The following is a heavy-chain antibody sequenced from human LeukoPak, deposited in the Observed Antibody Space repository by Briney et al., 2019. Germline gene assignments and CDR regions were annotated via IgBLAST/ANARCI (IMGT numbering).Heavy chain of an antibody. J-gene: IGHJ4*02. D-gene: IGHD3-3*01. CDR3: ARDGRRSGYYMIFDY. Sequence: PSQTLSLTCTVSGGSISSGSYYWSWIRQPAGKGLEWIGRIYTSGSTNYNPSLKSRVTISVDTSKNQFSLKLSSVTAADTAVYYCARDGRRSGYYMIFDYWGQGTLVTVSS. CDR2: IYTSGST. V-gene: IGHV4-61*02. CDR1: GGSISSGSYY.